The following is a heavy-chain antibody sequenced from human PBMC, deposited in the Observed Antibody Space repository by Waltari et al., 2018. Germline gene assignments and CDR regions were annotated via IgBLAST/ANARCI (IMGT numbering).Heavy chain of an antibody. CDR3: ARHRGITILGAAMGAFDP. V-gene: IGHV4-34*01. D-gene: IGHD3-3*01. J-gene: IGHJ5*02. CDR2: INHSGST. CDR1: GGSFSGYY. Sequence: QLQQWGAGLLKPSETLSLTCAVYGGSFSGYYWSWIRQPPGKGLEWIGEINHSGSTNDNPSLKSRVTISVDTSKNQFSLKLSSVTAADTAVYYCARHRGITILGAAMGAFDPWGQGTLVTVSS.